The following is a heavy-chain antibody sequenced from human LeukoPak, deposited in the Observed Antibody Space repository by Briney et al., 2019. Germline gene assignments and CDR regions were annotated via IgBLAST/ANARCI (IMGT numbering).Heavy chain of an antibody. V-gene: IGHV4-59*01. Sequence: SETLSLTCTVSGGSISSYYWSWIRQPPGKGLEGIGYIYYSGSTNYNPSLKSRVTISVDTSKNQFSLKLSSVTAADTAVYYCAREDSSGRHDAFDIWGQGTMVTVSS. CDR1: GGSISSYY. D-gene: IGHD6-19*01. J-gene: IGHJ3*02. CDR2: IYYSGST. CDR3: AREDSSGRHDAFDI.